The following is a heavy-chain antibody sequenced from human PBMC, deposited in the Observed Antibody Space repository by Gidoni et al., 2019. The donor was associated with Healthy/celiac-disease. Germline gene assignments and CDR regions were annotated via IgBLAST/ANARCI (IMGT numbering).Heavy chain of an antibody. V-gene: IGHV3-9*01. J-gene: IGHJ4*02. Sequence: EVQLVESGGGLVQPGRSLRLSCAASGFTFDDYAMHWVRQAPGKGLEWVSGISWNSGSIGYADSVKGRFTISRDNAKNSLYLQMNSLRAEDTALYYCAKDKPGRVGYSSDSGADYWGQGTLVTVSS. CDR2: ISWNSGSI. CDR1: GFTFDDYA. D-gene: IGHD6-19*01. CDR3: AKDKPGRVGYSSDSGADY.